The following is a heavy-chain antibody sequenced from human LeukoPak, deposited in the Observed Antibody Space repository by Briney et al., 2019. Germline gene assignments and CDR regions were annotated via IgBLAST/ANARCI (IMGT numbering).Heavy chain of an antibody. CDR1: GYTFTSYY. CDR2: INPSGGST. D-gene: IGHD3-10*01. CDR3: ARGREVLSFDI. Sequence: ASVKVSCKASGYTFTSYYMHWVRQAPGQGLEWMGIINPSGGSTSYAQKFQGRVTMTRDTSISTAYMELSRLRSDDTAVYYCARGREVLSFDIWGQGTMVTVSS. J-gene: IGHJ3*02. V-gene: IGHV1-46*01.